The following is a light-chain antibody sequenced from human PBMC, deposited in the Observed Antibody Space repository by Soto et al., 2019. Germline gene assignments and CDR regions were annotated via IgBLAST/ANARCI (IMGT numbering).Light chain of an antibody. J-gene: IGLJ2*01. Sequence: QSVLTQPPSVSAAPGQKVTISCSGSSSNIESYFVSWYHQYPGTAPKLLIYDDSKRPSGIPDRFSGSKSGTSATLGITGLQTGDEADYYCGTWDASLSGVVFGGGTKLTVL. CDR2: DDS. CDR3: GTWDASLSGVV. V-gene: IGLV1-51*01. CDR1: SSNIESYF.